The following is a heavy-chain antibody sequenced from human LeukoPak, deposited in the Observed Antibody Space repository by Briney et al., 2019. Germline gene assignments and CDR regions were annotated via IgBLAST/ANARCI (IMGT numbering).Heavy chain of an antibody. CDR1: GFTFSDYY. J-gene: IGHJ4*02. V-gene: IGHV3-69-1*01. CDR3: ARDFPPELLLFDY. Sequence: GGSLRLSCAASGFTFSDYYMNWVRQAPGKGLEWVSSISSSSTIYYADSVKGRFTISRDNAKNSLYLQMNSLRAEDTAVYYCARDFPPELLLFDYWGQGTLVTVSS. CDR2: ISSSSTI. D-gene: IGHD2-15*01.